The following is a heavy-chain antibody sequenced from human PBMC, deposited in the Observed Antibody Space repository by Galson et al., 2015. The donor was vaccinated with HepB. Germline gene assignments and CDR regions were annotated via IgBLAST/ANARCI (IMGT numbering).Heavy chain of an antibody. J-gene: IGHJ4*02. CDR3: ARVGPTGGDYAYFDY. Sequence: SLRLSCAASGFTFSSYSMNWVRQAPGKGLEWVSYISSSSSTIYYADSVKGRFTISRDNAKNSLYLQMNSLRDEDTAVYYCARVGPTGGDYAYFDYWGQGTLVTVSS. CDR1: GFTFSSYS. D-gene: IGHD4-17*01. CDR2: ISSSSSTI. V-gene: IGHV3-48*02.